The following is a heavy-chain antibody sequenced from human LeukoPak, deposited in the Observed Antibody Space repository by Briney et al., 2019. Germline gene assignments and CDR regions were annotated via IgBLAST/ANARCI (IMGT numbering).Heavy chain of an antibody. V-gene: IGHV3-23*01. CDR1: GFTFSIYA. J-gene: IGHJ4*02. Sequence: GGSLRLSCAASGFTFSIYAMSWVRQAPGKGLEWVSLINSNGATAHYADSVKGRFTISRDNSKNTLSLQMNSLRADDTAIYFCVRDRGCGWYYMDCWGQGTLVTVSS. CDR3: VRDRGCGWYYMDC. D-gene: IGHD6-19*01. CDR2: INSNGATA.